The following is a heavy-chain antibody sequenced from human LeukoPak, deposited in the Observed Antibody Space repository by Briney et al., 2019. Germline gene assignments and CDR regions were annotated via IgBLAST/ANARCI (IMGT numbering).Heavy chain of an antibody. V-gene: IGHV1-46*01. D-gene: IGHD6-19*01. Sequence: ASVKVSCKASGYTFTSYYMHWVRQAPGQGLEWMGIINPSGGSTSYAQKFQGRVTMTEDTSTDTAYMELSSLRSEDTAVYYCATLDKRYSSGRISNYFDYWGQGTLVTVSS. CDR3: ATLDKRYSSGRISNYFDY. CDR1: GYTFTSYY. CDR2: INPSGGST. J-gene: IGHJ4*02.